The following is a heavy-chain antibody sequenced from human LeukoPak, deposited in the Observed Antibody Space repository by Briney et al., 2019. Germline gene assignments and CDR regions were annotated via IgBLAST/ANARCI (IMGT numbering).Heavy chain of an antibody. CDR3: ARKRSSSGYFDH. Sequence: GGSLRLSCAASGFTVSSNYMSWVRQAPGKGLEWVSVIYSGGSTYYADSVKGRFTISRDNSKNTLYLQMNSLRAEDTAVYYCARKRSSSGYFDHWGQGTLVTVSS. V-gene: IGHV3-66*01. CDR1: GFTVSSNY. D-gene: IGHD3-22*01. CDR2: IYSGGST. J-gene: IGHJ4*02.